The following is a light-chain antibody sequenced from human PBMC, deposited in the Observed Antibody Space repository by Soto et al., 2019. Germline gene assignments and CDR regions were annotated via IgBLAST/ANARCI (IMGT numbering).Light chain of an antibody. CDR1: QDINNY. CDR3: QKYNNLPIT. CDR2: DVS. J-gene: IGKJ5*01. Sequence: DSQMTPSPYSLSASVGDRVTITCQASQDINNYLNWLQQKPGKAPKLLIYDVSNWDTGVPSRFSGGGSGTYFTFTISSLQTDEIATYYCQKYNNLPITFGQGTRLEI. V-gene: IGKV1-33*01.